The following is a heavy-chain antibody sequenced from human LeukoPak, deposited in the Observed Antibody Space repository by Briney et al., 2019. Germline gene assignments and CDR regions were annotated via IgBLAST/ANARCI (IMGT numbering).Heavy chain of an antibody. J-gene: IGHJ4*02. Sequence: GSLRLSCEGSGFTFSDYYMSWIRQAPGKGLEWVSYITSSSRTTSYAESVRGRFTISRDNAKDSLYLQMSSLRAEDTAVYYCAKDQHYYDSGSYTRYFDLWGQGTLVTVSS. CDR1: GFTFSDYY. CDR3: AKDQHYYDSGSYTRYFDL. V-gene: IGHV3-11*01. D-gene: IGHD3-10*01. CDR2: ITSSSRTT.